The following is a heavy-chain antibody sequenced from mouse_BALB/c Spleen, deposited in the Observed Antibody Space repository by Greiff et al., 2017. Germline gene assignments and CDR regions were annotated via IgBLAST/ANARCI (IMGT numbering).Heavy chain of an antibody. Sequence: EVMLVESGGGLVQPGESLKLSCESNEYEFPSHDMSWVRKTPEKRLELVAAINSDGGSTYYPDTMERRFIISRDNTKKTLYLQMTSLRSEDTAMYYCARGIYGNYYAMDYWGQGTSVTVSS. D-gene: IGHD2-1*01. CDR1: EYEFPSHD. J-gene: IGHJ4*01. CDR2: INSDGGST. V-gene: IGHV5-2*03. CDR3: ARGIYGNYYAMDY.